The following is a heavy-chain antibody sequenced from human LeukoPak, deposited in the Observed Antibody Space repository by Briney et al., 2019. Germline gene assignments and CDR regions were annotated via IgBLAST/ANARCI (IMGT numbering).Heavy chain of an antibody. CDR3: ARDAGGTWFDP. CDR2: VNSNGGT. V-gene: IGHV4-59*01. J-gene: IGHJ5*02. Sequence: PSETLSLTCTVSGGSISTFSWNWIRQPPGQGLEWIGYVNSNGGTYNNPSLKSRVTVSLDMSKNQFSLKLSSATAAGTAVYYCARDAGGTWFDPWGQGILVTVSS. CDR1: GGSISTFS.